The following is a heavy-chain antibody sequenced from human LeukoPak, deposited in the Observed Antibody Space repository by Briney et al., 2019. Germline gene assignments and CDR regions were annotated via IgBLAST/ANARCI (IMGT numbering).Heavy chain of an antibody. CDR3: ARGYYDSSGYYYHYY. V-gene: IGHV3-20*04. D-gene: IGHD3-22*01. CDR1: GFTFDDYG. CDR2: INWNGGST. J-gene: IGHJ4*02. Sequence: GGSLRLSCAASGFTFDDYGMSWVRQAPGKGLEWVSGINWNGGSTGYADSVKGRFTISRDNAKNSLYLQMNSLRAEDTALYYCARGYYDSSGYYYHYYWGQGTLVTVSS.